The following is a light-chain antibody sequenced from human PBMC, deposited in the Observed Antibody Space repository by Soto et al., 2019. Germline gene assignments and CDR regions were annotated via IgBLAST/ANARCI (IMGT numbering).Light chain of an antibody. J-gene: IGKJ1*01. V-gene: IGKV3-20*01. CDR2: AAS. CDR3: QQYGSSPWT. CDR1: QSVSSRS. Sequence: EIVLTQSPGTLSLSPGERATLSCRASQSVSSRSLAWFQQKPGQAPRLLIYAASSRATGIPDRFSGSGLGTDFTLTISRLEPEDFAVYYWQQYGSSPWTFGQGTKVEIK.